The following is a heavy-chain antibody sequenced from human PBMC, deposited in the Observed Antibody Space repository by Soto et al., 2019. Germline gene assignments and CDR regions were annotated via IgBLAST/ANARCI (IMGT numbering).Heavy chain of an antibody. Sequence: EVQLVESGGGLVQPGGSLRLSCEASGFTFSTFWMHWVRQAPGKGLVWVSRINSDGSSTNYADSVKGRVTISRDNHKTALYLRLNSLRPEDTAGYYCARDFGYWGQGTLVTVSS. J-gene: IGHJ4*02. V-gene: IGHV3-74*01. CDR3: ARDFGY. CDR1: GFTFSTFW. CDR2: INSDGSST.